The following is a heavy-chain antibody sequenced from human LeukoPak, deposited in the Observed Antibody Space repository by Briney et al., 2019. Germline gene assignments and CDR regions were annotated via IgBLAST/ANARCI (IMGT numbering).Heavy chain of an antibody. Sequence: GGSLILSCAASGFTFSSYSMNWVRQAPGKGLEWVSSISSSSSYIYYADSVKGRFTISRDNAKNSLYLQMNSLRAEDTAVYYCARGVYSYGELDYWGQGTLVTVSS. CDR3: ARGVYSYGELDY. CDR1: GFTFSSYS. D-gene: IGHD5-18*01. CDR2: ISSSSSYI. V-gene: IGHV3-21*01. J-gene: IGHJ4*02.